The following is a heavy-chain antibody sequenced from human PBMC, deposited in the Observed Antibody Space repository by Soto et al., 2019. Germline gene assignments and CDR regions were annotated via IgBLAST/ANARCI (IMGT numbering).Heavy chain of an antibody. D-gene: IGHD2-15*01. CDR1: GGSVSSGTYY. J-gene: IGHJ5*02. V-gene: IGHV4-61*01. Sequence: QVQLQESGPGLVKPSETLSLTCIVSGGSVSSGTYYWTWIRQPPGKGLEWIGYISYSGSTNYNPPLNSRVTISADTSKNQFSLRLNSVTAADTAVYYCARRNSGGNWPDPWGPGTLVTVSS. CDR2: ISYSGST. CDR3: ARRNSGGNWPDP.